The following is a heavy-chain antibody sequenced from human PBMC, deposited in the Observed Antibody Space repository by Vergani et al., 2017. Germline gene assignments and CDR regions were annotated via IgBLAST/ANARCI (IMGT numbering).Heavy chain of an antibody. Sequence: QVQLVQSGAEVKKPGSSVKVSCKASGYTFTGYYKHWVRQAPGQGLEWMGWINPNSGGTNYAQKFQGRVTMTRDTSISTAYMELSRLRSDDTAEYYCARGYSSSWYHPVYYYYMDVWGKGTTVTVSS. D-gene: IGHD6-13*01. V-gene: IGHV1-2*02. J-gene: IGHJ6*03. CDR2: INPNSGGT. CDR3: ARGYSSSWYHPVYYYYMDV. CDR1: GYTFTGYY.